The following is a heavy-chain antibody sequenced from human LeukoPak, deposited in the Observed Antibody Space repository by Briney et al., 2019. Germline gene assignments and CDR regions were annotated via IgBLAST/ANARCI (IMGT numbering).Heavy chain of an antibody. CDR2: ISSSGSTI. CDR3: AXXLDYYXXXDV. J-gene: IGHJ6*04. Sequence: GSLRLSCAASGFTFSDYYMSWIRQAPGKGLEWVSYISSSGSTIYYADSVKGRFTISRDNAKNSLYLQMNSLRAEGTAVYYCAXXLDYYXXXDVWGKGTTVTVSS. V-gene: IGHV3-11*04. CDR1: GFTFSDYY.